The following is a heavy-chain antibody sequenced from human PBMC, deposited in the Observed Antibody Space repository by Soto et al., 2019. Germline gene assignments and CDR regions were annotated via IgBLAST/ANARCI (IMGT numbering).Heavy chain of an antibody. CDR3: AREYYDSSGYPFDY. D-gene: IGHD3-22*01. Sequence: QVQLVESGGGVVQPGRSLRLSCAASGFTFSSYGMHWVRQAPGKGLEWVAVIWYDGSNKYYADSAKGRFTISRDNSKNTLYLQMNSLRAEDTAVYYCAREYYDSSGYPFDYWGQGTLVTVSS. CDR1: GFTFSSYG. J-gene: IGHJ4*02. CDR2: IWYDGSNK. V-gene: IGHV3-33*01.